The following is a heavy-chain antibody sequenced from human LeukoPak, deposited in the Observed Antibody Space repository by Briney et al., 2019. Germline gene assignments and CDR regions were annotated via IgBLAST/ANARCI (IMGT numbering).Heavy chain of an antibody. CDR2: INPSGGST. D-gene: IGHD3-10*01. CDR1: GYTFTSYY. V-gene: IGHV1-46*01. J-gene: IGHJ6*03. Sequence: GASVKVSCKASGYTFTSYYMHWVRQAPGQGLEWMGIINPSGGSTSYAQKFQGRVTITADESTSTAYMELSSLRSEDTAVYYCARDVGTMVRGVYYYYMDVWGNGTTVTISS. CDR3: ARDVGTMVRGVYYYYMDV.